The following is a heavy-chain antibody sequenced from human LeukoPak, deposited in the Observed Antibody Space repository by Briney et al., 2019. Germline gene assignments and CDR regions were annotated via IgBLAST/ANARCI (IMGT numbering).Heavy chain of an antibody. CDR2: INPSGGST. J-gene: IGHJ6*03. V-gene: IGHV1-46*01. D-gene: IGHD3-10*01. CDR3: ARSLVRGVIRTEPEGIPDYYYYYYMDV. Sequence: GASVKVSCKASGYTFTSYYMHWVRQAPGQGLEWMGIINPSGGSTSYAQKFQGRVTMTRDMSTSTVYMELSSLRSEDTAVYYCARSLVRGVIRTEPEGIPDYYYYYYMDVWGKGTTVTISS. CDR1: GYTFTSYY.